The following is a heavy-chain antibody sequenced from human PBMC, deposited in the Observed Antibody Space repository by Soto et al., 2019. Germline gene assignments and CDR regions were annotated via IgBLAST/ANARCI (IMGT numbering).Heavy chain of an antibody. V-gene: IGHV3-74*01. D-gene: IGHD6-13*01. CDR3: AKDSWYFDL. Sequence: GGSLRLSCEASGFVFTNFWMHWVRHVPGKGLAWVARIDTSGHSTSYAESVKGRFTISRDNAKNTVSLQMNSLRVEDTGVYYCAKDSWYFDLWSQGSQVTVSS. CDR1: GFVFTNFW. J-gene: IGHJ4*02. CDR2: IDTSGHST.